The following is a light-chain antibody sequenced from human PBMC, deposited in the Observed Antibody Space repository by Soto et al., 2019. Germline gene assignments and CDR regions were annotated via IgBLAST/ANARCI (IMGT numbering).Light chain of an antibody. V-gene: IGKV3-20*01. Sequence: EIVLTQSPGTLSLSPGERATLSCRASQSVSSSWLAWYQQKPGQSPRLLIYGATSRATGIQDRFSGSGSGTDFTLTISRLEPEDSAVFYCQQYGSSRWTFGQGTKVEIK. CDR3: QQYGSSRWT. J-gene: IGKJ1*01. CDR1: QSVSSSW. CDR2: GAT.